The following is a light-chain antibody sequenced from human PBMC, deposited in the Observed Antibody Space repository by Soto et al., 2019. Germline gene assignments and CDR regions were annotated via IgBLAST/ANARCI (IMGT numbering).Light chain of an antibody. V-gene: IGLV1-44*01. J-gene: IGLJ2*01. CDR2: SDD. CDR1: SSNIGSNT. Sequence: QAVVTQPPSASGTPGQRVTISCSGSSSNIGSNTVNWYQQLPGTAPKLFIYSDDVRPSGVPDRFSASKSGTSASLAISGLQSEDEADYYCAAWDDSLDGRVVFGGGTKLTVL. CDR3: AAWDDSLDGRVV.